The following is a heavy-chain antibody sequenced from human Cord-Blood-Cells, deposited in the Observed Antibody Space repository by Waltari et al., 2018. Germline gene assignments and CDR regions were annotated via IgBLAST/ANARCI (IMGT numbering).Heavy chain of an antibody. Sequence: QVQLQQWGAGLLKPSETLSLTCAVYGGSFSGYYWSWIRQPPGKGLEWIGEINHSGSTSYNRSLKSRVTMSVDTSKSRFALKLSSVAAADTAVYYCARGGVLEWLLYGSYYYYGMDVWGQGTTVTVSS. V-gene: IGHV4-34*01. D-gene: IGHD3-3*01. CDR1: GGSFSGYY. CDR3: ARGGVLEWLLYGSYYYYGMDV. J-gene: IGHJ6*02. CDR2: INHSGST.